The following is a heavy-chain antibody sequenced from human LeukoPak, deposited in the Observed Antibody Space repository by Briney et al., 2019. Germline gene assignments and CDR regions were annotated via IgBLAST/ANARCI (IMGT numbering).Heavy chain of an antibody. D-gene: IGHD2-21*02. J-gene: IGHJ4*02. CDR3: AKVLAPYCGGDCYSSPGY. CDR2: ISYDGSNK. CDR1: GFTFSSYS. Sequence: GRSLRLSCAASGFTFSSYSMHWVRQAPGKGLEWVAVISYDGSNKYYADSVKGRFTISRDNSKNTLYLQMNSLRAEDTAVYYCAKVLAPYCGGDCYSSPGYWGQGTLVTVSS. V-gene: IGHV3-30*18.